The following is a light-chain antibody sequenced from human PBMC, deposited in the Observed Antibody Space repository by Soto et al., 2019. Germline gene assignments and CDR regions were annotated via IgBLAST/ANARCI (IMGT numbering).Light chain of an antibody. J-gene: IGKJ3*01. CDR2: GAS. V-gene: IGKV3-20*01. Sequence: EIVLTQSPGTLSLSPGERATLSCRASQSVSSYLAWYQQKPGQAPRLLIYGASNRAAGIPDRFSGSGSGTDFTLPISSLEPEDFGVYYCHQYGTSLLFTFGPGTTVDI. CDR3: HQYGTSLLFT. CDR1: QSVSSY.